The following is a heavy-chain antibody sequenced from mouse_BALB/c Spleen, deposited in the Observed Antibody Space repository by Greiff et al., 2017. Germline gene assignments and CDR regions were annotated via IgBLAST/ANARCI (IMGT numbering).Heavy chain of an antibody. CDR1: GYSFTGYF. CDR3: ARDYGSNWFAY. CDR2: INPYNGDT. J-gene: IGHJ3*01. D-gene: IGHD1-1*01. V-gene: IGHV1-20*02. Sequence: VQLQQSGPELVKPGASVKISCKASGYSFTGYFMNWVMQSHGKSLEWIGRINPYNGDTFYNQKFKGKATLTVDKSSSTAHMELRSLASEDSAVYYCARDYGSNWFAYWGQGTLVTVSA.